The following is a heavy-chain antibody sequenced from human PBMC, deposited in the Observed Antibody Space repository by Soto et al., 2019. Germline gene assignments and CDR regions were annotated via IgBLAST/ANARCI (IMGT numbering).Heavy chain of an antibody. V-gene: IGHV4-59*01. CDR1: CGSISRYY. D-gene: IGHD3-10*01. CDR2: IYHSGSP. CDR3: ARDLWFGEPGGYYYSGMDV. J-gene: IGHJ6*02. Sequence: SETLSLTCTVSCGSISRYYWSWLRHPPGKGLEWIGYIYHSGSPNYNPSLKSRVSISVDTSKNQVSLKLSSATAADTAVYYCARDLWFGEPGGYYYSGMDVWGQGTKVTVS.